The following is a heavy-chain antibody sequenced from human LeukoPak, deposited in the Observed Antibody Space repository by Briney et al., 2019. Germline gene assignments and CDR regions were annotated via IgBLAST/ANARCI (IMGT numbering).Heavy chain of an antibody. Sequence: ASVKVSCKASGGTFSSYAISWVRQAPGQGLEWMGGISPIFGTANYAQKFQGRVTITEDESTSTAYMELSSLRSEDTAVYYCAREGVQLLYGNWFDPWGQGTLVTVSS. CDR1: GGTFSSYA. CDR2: ISPIFGTA. J-gene: IGHJ5*02. D-gene: IGHD1-1*01. CDR3: AREGVQLLYGNWFDP. V-gene: IGHV1-69*13.